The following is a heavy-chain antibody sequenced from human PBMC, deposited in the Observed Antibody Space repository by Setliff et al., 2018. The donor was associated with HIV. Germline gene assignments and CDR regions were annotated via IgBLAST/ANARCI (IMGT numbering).Heavy chain of an antibody. J-gene: IGHJ4*02. Sequence: SETLSLTCSVSGGSMRNYYWSWIRQPPRKGLEWAGYISYNGITTYNPSLKSRVTISVDTSKNQFSLKLTSVTAADTAVYYCARQMTIPGVAVTPVDYWGQGALVTVSS. CDR2: ISYNGIT. CDR3: ARQMTIPGVAVTPVDY. D-gene: IGHD3-3*01. CDR1: GGSMRNYY. V-gene: IGHV4-59*08.